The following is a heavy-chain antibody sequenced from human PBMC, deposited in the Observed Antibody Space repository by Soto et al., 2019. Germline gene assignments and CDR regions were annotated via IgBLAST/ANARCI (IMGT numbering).Heavy chain of an antibody. Sequence: VKLVQSGGEVRKPGASVTVSCRASGYTFTKYGISWVRQAPGQGREWMGWISADNDNTNYAQNLQGRVTMTTDTSTSTAYMQLRSLRSDDTAVYFCARGTSGYDYGLFDFWGQGTLVTVSS. V-gene: IGHV1-18*01. CDR3: ARGTSGYDYGLFDF. CDR2: ISADNDNT. CDR1: GYTFTKYG. J-gene: IGHJ4*02. D-gene: IGHD5-12*01.